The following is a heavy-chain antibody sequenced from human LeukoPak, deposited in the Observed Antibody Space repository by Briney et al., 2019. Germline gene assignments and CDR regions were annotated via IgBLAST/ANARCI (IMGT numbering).Heavy chain of an antibody. D-gene: IGHD6-19*01. CDR1: GYTFTSYG. CDR3: ARGGVSSGWWENLFEP. Sequence: ASVKVSCKASGYTFTSYGISWVRQAPGQGLEWMGWISAYNGNTNYAQKPQGRVTMTADTSTSTAYMELRSLRSENTAAQYCARGGVSSGWWENLFEPWGQGTLVTVSS. J-gene: IGHJ5*02. CDR2: ISAYNGNT. V-gene: IGHV1-18*01.